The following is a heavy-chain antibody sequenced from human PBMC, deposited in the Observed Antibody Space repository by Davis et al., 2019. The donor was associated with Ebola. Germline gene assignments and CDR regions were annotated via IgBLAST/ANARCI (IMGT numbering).Heavy chain of an antibody. V-gene: IGHV1-2*06. Sequence: ASVKVSCKASGYTFTGYYMHWVRQAPGQGLEWMGRINPNSGGTNYAQKFQGRVTMTRDTSISTAYMELSRLRSDDTAVYYCARGTYCGGDCYSLLDYWGQGTLVTVSS. CDR3: ARGTYCGGDCYSLLDY. D-gene: IGHD2-21*02. J-gene: IGHJ4*02. CDR1: GYTFTGYY. CDR2: INPNSGGT.